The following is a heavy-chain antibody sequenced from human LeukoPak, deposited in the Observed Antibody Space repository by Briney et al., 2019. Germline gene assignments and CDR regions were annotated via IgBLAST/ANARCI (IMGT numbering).Heavy chain of an antibody. CDR3: ARDESSDYNFWSGYSRWFDP. J-gene: IGHJ5*02. Sequence: SETLSLTCTVSGGSISSYYWSWIRQPAGKGLEWIGRIYTSGSTNYNPSLKSRVTMSVDTSKNQFSLKLSSVTAADTAVYYCARDESSDYNFWSGYSRWFDPWGQGTLVTVSS. CDR1: GGSISSYY. D-gene: IGHD3-3*01. V-gene: IGHV4-4*07. CDR2: IYTSGST.